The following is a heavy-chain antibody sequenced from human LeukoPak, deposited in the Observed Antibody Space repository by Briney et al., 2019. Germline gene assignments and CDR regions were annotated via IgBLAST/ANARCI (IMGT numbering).Heavy chain of an antibody. D-gene: IGHD6-6*01. V-gene: IGHV3-23*01. Sequence: GGSLRLSCAASGFTFSSYAMSWVRQAPGKGLEWVSAISGSGGSTYYADSVKGRFTISRDNPKNTLYLQMNSLRAEDTAVYYCVTLGEYSSSSGRWIDYWGQGTLVTVSS. CDR3: VTLGEYSSSSGRWIDY. J-gene: IGHJ4*02. CDR2: ISGSGGST. CDR1: GFTFSSYA.